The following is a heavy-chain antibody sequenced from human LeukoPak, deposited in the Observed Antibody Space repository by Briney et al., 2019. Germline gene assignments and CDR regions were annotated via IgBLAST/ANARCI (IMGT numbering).Heavy chain of an antibody. CDR3: ARELPLPTSYYYDSSGSFDY. CDR1: GGSFSDYY. J-gene: IGHJ4*02. V-gene: IGHV4-59*01. D-gene: IGHD3-22*01. Sequence: SETLSLTCAVYGGSFSDYYWGWIRQPPGKGLEWIGSIYYSGSTNYNPSLKSRVTISVDTSKNQFSLKLSSVTAADTAVYYCARELPLPTSYYYDSSGSFDYWGQGTLVTVSS. CDR2: IYYSGST.